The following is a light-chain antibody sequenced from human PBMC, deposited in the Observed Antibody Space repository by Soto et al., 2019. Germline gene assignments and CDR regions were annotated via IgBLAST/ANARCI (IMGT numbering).Light chain of an antibody. J-gene: IGKJ5*01. CDR2: AAS. CDR3: QQSYRTPIT. Sequence: DIQMTQSPSSLSGSVGDRVTITCWTSQTISTYLNWYQHKPGKAPEVLIYAASNLQSGVPSRFSGSGSGTDFTLTISSLQPADSATYYCQQSYRTPITFGQGTRLEIK. CDR1: QTISTY. V-gene: IGKV1-39*01.